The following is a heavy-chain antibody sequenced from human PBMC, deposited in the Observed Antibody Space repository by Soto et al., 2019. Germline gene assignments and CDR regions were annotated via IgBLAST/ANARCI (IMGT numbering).Heavy chain of an antibody. CDR2: IYYSGST. D-gene: IGHD6-6*01. J-gene: IGHJ4*02. CDR3: ARGRIAARPIPRFDY. Sequence: KASETLSLTCTVSGGSISSYYWSWIRQPPGKGLEWIGYIYYSGSTNYNPSLKSRVTISVDTSKNQFSLKLSSVTAADTAVYYCARGRIAARPIPRFDYWGQGTLVTVSS. CDR1: GGSISSYY. V-gene: IGHV4-59*01.